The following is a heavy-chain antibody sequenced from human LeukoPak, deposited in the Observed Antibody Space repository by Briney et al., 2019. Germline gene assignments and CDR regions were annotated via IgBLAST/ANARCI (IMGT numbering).Heavy chain of an antibody. CDR1: GGSISNYY. Sequence: PSETLSLTCTVSGGSISNYYWSWIRQPPGKGLEWIGYIYYSGSTNYNPSLKSRVTISVDTSKNQFSLKLSSVTAADTAVYYCARGFGYHDPFDPWGQGTLVTVSS. V-gene: IGHV4-59*01. CDR2: IYYSGST. CDR3: ARGFGYHDPFDP. D-gene: IGHD3-22*01. J-gene: IGHJ5*02.